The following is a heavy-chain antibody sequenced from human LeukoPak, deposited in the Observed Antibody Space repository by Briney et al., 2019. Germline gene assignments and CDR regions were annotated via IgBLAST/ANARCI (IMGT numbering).Heavy chain of an antibody. CDR3: ASSFWSGYYPYYYYYMDV. Sequence: ASVKVSCKASGGTFSSYAISWVRQAPGQGLEWMGGIIPIFGTANYAQKFQGRVTITADESTSTAYMELSSLRSEDTAVYYCASSFWSGYYPYYYYYMDVWGKGTTVTVSS. D-gene: IGHD3-3*01. CDR2: IIPIFGTA. J-gene: IGHJ6*03. V-gene: IGHV1-69*13. CDR1: GGTFSSYA.